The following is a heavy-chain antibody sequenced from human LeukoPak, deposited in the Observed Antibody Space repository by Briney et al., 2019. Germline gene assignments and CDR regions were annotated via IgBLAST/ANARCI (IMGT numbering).Heavy chain of an antibody. CDR3: SGDPGDY. V-gene: IGHV3-7*04. D-gene: IGHD7-27*01. CDR2: INQDGSET. CDR1: GFTFSDYW. Sequence: GGSQRLSCAASGFTFSDYWMSWVRQAPGKGLEWVANINQDGSETYYVDSVEGRFTISRDNAKNSLFLQMSSLRAEDTAVYFCSGDPGDYWGQGTLVTVSS. J-gene: IGHJ4*02.